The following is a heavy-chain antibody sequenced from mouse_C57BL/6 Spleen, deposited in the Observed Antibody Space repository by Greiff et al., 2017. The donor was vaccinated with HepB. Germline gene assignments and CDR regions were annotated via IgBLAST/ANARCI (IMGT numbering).Heavy chain of an antibody. CDR2: ISYDGSN. Sequence: ESGPGLVKPSQSLSLTCSVTGYSITSGYYWNWIRQFPGNKLEWMGYISYDGSNNYNPSLKNRISITRDTSKNQFFLKLNSVTTEDTATYYCASRYRLRGYWGQGTTLTVSS. D-gene: IGHD2-4*01. J-gene: IGHJ2*01. V-gene: IGHV3-6*01. CDR1: GYSITSGYY. CDR3: ASRYRLRGY.